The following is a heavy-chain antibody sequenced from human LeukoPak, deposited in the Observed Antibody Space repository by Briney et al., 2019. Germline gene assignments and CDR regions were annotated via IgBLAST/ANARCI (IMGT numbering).Heavy chain of an antibody. J-gene: IGHJ6*03. D-gene: IGHD6-13*01. Sequence: GGSLRLSCAASGFTFSSYSMNWVRQAPGKGLEWVSSISSSSSYIYYADSVKGRFTISRHNSKNTLSLQMNSVRAEETAVYSCARDPSGGQGTSKLPQQLDYYYYHYMDVWGKGTTVTLSS. CDR3: ARDPSGGQGTSKLPQQLDYYYYHYMDV. CDR1: GFTFSSYS. CDR2: ISSSSSYI. V-gene: IGHV3-21*04.